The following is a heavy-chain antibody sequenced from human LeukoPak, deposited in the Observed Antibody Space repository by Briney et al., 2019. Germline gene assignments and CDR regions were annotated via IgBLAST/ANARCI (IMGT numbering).Heavy chain of an antibody. CDR3: ARLTAAGRAEEENFDY. CDR2: IYPGDSDT. J-gene: IGHJ4*02. V-gene: IGHV5-51*01. CDR1: GSSFTSYW. Sequence: GESLKISCKGSGSSFTSYWIGWVRRVPGKGLEWMGIIYPGDSDTRYSPSFQGQVTISADKSISTAYLQWSSLKASDTAMYYCARLTAAGRAEEENFDYWGQGTLVTVSS. D-gene: IGHD6-13*01.